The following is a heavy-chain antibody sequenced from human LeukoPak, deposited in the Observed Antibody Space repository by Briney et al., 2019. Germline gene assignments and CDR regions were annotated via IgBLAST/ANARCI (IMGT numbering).Heavy chain of an antibody. D-gene: IGHD6-25*01. CDR3: AREVAAGCDY. Sequence: GGSLRRSCAASGFTFSSYWMHWVRQAPGKGLVWVSRINSDGSVTTYADSVKGRFTISRDNAKNTLYLQMNSQRAEDTAVYYCAREVAAGCDYWGQGTLVTVSS. CDR1: GFTFSSYW. V-gene: IGHV3-74*01. CDR2: INSDGSVT. J-gene: IGHJ4*02.